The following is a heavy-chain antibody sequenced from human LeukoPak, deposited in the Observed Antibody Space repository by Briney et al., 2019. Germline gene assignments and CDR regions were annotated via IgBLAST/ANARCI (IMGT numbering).Heavy chain of an antibody. D-gene: IGHD3-3*01. CDR2: ISSSSSYI. CDR3: ARDITIFGVVILDY. V-gene: IGHV3-21*01. Sequence: GGSLRLSCAASGFTFSSYSMNWVRQAPGKGLEWVSSISSSSSYIYYADSVKGRFTISRDNAKDSLYLQMNSLRAEDTAVYYCARDITIFGVVILDYWGQGTLVTVSS. CDR1: GFTFSSYS. J-gene: IGHJ4*02.